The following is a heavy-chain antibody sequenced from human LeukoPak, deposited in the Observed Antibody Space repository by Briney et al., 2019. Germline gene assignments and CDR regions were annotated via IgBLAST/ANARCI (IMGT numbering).Heavy chain of an antibody. CDR3: ARDSRGFLDY. CDR1: GFTFSSYT. D-gene: IGHD3-22*01. V-gene: IGHV3-21*01. J-gene: IGHJ4*02. Sequence: GGSLRLSCAASGFTFSSYTMNWVRQAPGKGLEWVSSISGSSSYIYYADSVTGRFTISRDNAKNSLYLQMNSLRAEDTAVYYCARDSRGFLDYWGQGTLVTVSS. CDR2: ISGSSSYI.